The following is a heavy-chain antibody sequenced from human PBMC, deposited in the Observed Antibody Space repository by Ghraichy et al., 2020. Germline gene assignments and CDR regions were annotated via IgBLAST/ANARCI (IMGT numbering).Heavy chain of an antibody. D-gene: IGHD1-26*01. CDR2: INHSGST. V-gene: IGHV4-34*01. Sequence: SETLSLTCAVYGGSFSGYYWSWIRQPPGKGLEWIGEINHSGSTNYNPSLKSRVTISVDTSKNQFSLKLSSVTAADTAVYYCARGSLRWGAVRPQYYFDYWGQGTLVTVSS. J-gene: IGHJ4*02. CDR3: ARGSLRWGAVRPQYYFDY. CDR1: GGSFSGYY.